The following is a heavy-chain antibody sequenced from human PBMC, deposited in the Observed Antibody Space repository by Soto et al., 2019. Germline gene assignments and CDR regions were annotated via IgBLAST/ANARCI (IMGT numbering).Heavy chain of an antibody. CDR3: ARGHFFGSSSLYFDY. J-gene: IGHJ4*02. V-gene: IGHV1-46*03. CDR2: INPSGGST. CDR1: GYTFTTYY. Sequence: QVQLVQSGAEVKKPGASVKVSCKASGYTFTTYYMHWVRQAPGQGLEWMGIINPSGGSTSYAQKFQGRVTMTRDTSTSTDYMELSSLRSEDTAVYYCARGHFFGSSSLYFDYWGQGTLVTVSS. D-gene: IGHD6-6*01.